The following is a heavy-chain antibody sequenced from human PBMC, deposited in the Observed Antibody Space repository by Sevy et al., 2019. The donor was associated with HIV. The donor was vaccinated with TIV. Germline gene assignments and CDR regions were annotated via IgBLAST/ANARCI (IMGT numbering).Heavy chain of an antibody. Sequence: SETLSLTCGVSGGSISSSNWWHWVRQPPGKGLEWIGEIYRSGSTNYNPSLKSRVTISLDNSKNQFSLQLNSVTAADTAAYYCARGFDTPRAFEPWGQGTLVTISS. J-gene: IGHJ5*02. CDR2: IYRSGST. V-gene: IGHV4-4*02. D-gene: IGHD3-10*01. CDR1: GGSISSSNW. CDR3: ARGFDTPRAFEP.